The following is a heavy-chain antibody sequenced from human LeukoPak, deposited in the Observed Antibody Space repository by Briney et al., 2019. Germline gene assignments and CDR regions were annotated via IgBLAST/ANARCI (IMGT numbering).Heavy chain of an antibody. Sequence: SETLSLTCAVYGGSFSGYYWSWIRQPPGKGLEWIGEINHSGSTNYNPSLKSRVTISVDTSKNQFSLKLSSVTAADTAVYYCARHLLNYYGSGSPIDYWGQGTLVTVSS. CDR2: INHSGST. J-gene: IGHJ4*02. D-gene: IGHD3-10*01. CDR3: ARHLLNYYGSGSPIDY. CDR1: GGSFSGYY. V-gene: IGHV4-34*01.